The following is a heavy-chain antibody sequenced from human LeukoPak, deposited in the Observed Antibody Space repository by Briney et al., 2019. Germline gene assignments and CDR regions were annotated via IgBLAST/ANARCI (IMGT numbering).Heavy chain of an antibody. Sequence: GGTLSLSCVFSGFTFSSNAMSWVRQAPGKGLKWVSSLSGSGGNTYYAGSVKGRFTISRDNSKNTLYLQMNSLRVEDTAVYYCAKDPHTGYSFAYWGEGTLVTVSS. D-gene: IGHD5-18*01. CDR1: GFTFSSNA. CDR3: AKDPHTGYSFAY. CDR2: LSGSGGNT. J-gene: IGHJ4*02. V-gene: IGHV3-23*01.